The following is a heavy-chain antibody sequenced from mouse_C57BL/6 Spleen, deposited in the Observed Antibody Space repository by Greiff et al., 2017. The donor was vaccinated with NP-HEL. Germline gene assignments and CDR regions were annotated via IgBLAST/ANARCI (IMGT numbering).Heavy chain of an antibody. CDR2: ISSGSSTI. V-gene: IGHV5-17*01. D-gene: IGHD1-1*01. CDR1: GFTFSDYG. Sequence: EVNLVESGGGLVKPGGSLKLSCAASGFTFSDYGMHWVRQAPEKGLEWVAYISSGSSTIYYADTVKGRFTISRDNAKNTLFLQMTSLRSEDTAMDYCARTGSSPYYYAMDYWGQGTSVTVSS. CDR3: ARTGSSPYYYAMDY. J-gene: IGHJ4*01.